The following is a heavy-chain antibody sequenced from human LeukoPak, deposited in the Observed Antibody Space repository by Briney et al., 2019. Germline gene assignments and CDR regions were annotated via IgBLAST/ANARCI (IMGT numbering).Heavy chain of an antibody. CDR3: ARRISGSYLDY. J-gene: IGHJ4*02. V-gene: IGHV3-48*02. Sequence: PGGSLRLSCAASGFAFGTYGMNWVRQAPGKGLEWISYITSRSTTYYADSVRGRFTISRDNAKNSLYLEMNGLRDDDTAVYYCARRISGSYLDYWGKGTLVTVSS. CDR2: ITSRSTT. CDR1: GFAFGTYG. D-gene: IGHD3-10*01.